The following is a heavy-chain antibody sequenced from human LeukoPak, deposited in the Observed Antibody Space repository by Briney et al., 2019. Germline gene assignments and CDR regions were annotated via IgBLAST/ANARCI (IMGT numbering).Heavy chain of an antibody. CDR1: GFTFSSYG. J-gene: IGHJ4*02. CDR3: AKVFRDGYNYPFDY. D-gene: IGHD5-24*01. Sequence: PGGSLRLSCAASGFTFSSYGMHWVRQAPGKGLEWVSTIGSSGGSTYYADSVKGRFTISRDNSKNTLYLQMNSLRAEDTAVYYCAKVFRDGYNYPFDYWGQGTLVTVSS. V-gene: IGHV3-23*01. CDR2: IGSSGGST.